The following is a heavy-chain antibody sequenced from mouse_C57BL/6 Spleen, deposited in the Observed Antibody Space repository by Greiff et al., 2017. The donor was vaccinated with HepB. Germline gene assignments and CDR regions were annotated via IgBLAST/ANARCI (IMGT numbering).Heavy chain of an antibody. D-gene: IGHD1-1*02. Sequence: VQLQQSGAELVKPGASVKMSCKASGYTFTSYWITWVKQRPGQGLEWIGDIYPGSGSTNYNEKFKSKATLTVDTSSSTAYMQLSSLTSEDSAVYYCARPLLWWAMDYWGQGTSVTVSS. V-gene: IGHV1-55*01. CDR2: IYPGSGST. J-gene: IGHJ4*01. CDR1: GYTFTSYW. CDR3: ARPLLWWAMDY.